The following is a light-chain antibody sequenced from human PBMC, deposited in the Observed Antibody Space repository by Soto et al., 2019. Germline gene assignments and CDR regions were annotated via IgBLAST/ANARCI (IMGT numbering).Light chain of an antibody. CDR2: EVT. CDR3: GSYAGTYNHMV. V-gene: IGLV2-8*01. J-gene: IGLJ2*01. Sequence: QSALTQPPSASGSPGQSVTISCTGTSGDVGGYNFVSWYQHHPGKAPTLIIYEVTQRPSGVPDRFSGSKSGNRASLTVSGLQAEDEADYYCGSYAGTYNHMVFGGGTKLTVL. CDR1: SGDVGGYNF.